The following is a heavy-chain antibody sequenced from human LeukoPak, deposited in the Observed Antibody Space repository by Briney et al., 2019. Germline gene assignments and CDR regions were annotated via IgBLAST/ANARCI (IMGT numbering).Heavy chain of an antibody. D-gene: IGHD3-22*01. V-gene: IGHV1-2*02. Sequence: ATVKVSCKASGYTFTGYYMHWVRHPPAQALEWMVCINPNSGGTNYAQNFQGRVTMTRDTSISTAYMELSRLRSDDTAVYYCARDTANYYYDSSGYYFDYWGQGTLVTVSS. CDR1: GYTFTGYY. J-gene: IGHJ4*02. CDR3: ARDTANYYYDSSGYYFDY. CDR2: INPNSGGT.